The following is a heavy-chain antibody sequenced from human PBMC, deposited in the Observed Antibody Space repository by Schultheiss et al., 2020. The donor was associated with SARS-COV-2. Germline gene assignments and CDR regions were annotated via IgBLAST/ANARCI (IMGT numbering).Heavy chain of an antibody. Sequence: SETLSLTCTVSGGSISSGGYYWSWIRQPPGKGLEWIGSIYHSGSTYYNPSLKSRVTISVDTSKNQFSLKLSSVTAAVTAVYYCARGGRGSNYYYHLYYYYYMDVWGKGTTVTVSS. V-gene: IGHV4-39*07. CDR1: GGSISSGGYY. D-gene: IGHD4-11*01. CDR3: ARGGRGSNYYYHLYYYYYMDV. CDR2: IYHSGST. J-gene: IGHJ6*03.